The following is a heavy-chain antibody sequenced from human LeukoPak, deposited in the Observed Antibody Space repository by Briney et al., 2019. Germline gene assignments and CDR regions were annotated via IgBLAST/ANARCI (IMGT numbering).Heavy chain of an antibody. J-gene: IGHJ4*02. D-gene: IGHD3-22*01. CDR3: AIFPYDSSGYSLGY. CDR2: INTDGSST. CDR1: GFTFSSYW. Sequence: PGGSLRLSCAASGFTFSSYWMHWVRQAPGKGLVWVSRINTDGSSTSYADSVKGRFTISRDNVKNTLYLQMNSLRAEDTAVYYCAIFPYDSSGYSLGYWGQGTLVTVSS. V-gene: IGHV3-74*01.